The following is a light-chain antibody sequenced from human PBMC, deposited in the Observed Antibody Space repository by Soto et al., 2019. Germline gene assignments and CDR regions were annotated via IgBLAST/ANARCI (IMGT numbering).Light chain of an antibody. Sequence: SALTQPASVSGSHGQAITISCTGTSSDVGGYNYVSWYQQHPGKAPKLMIYEVSNRPSGVSSRFSGSKSGNTASLTISGLQAEDEADYYCSSYTSSSTAVVFGGGTQLTVL. J-gene: IGLJ2*01. V-gene: IGLV2-14*01. CDR2: EVS. CDR3: SSYTSSSTAVV. CDR1: SSDVGGYNY.